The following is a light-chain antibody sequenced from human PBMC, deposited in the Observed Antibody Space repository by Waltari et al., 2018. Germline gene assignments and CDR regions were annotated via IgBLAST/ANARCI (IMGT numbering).Light chain of an antibody. CDR1: QSVSRT. Sequence: DIVLTQSPGTLFLSPGDRATLSCRASQSVSRTLAWYQQKPGQAPRLLMYGAATRATGSPGRIRGGGSGTDFSRTISRLEPEDFAVYDCQHYVRLPATFGQGTKVEIK. CDR3: QHYVRLPAT. V-gene: IGKV3-20*01. J-gene: IGKJ1*01. CDR2: GAA.